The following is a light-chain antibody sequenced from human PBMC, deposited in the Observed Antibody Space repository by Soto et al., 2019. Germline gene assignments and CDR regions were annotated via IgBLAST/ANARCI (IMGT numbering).Light chain of an antibody. V-gene: IGKV1-5*03. CDR3: QQYNRFNWT. J-gene: IGKJ1*01. CDR1: QTISSW. CDR2: KAS. Sequence: DIQMTHSPSTLSASVGDRVTIICRASQTISSWLAWYQQKGGQAPKLLISKASILDSGVPSRFSGSGSGKEFNLTISSLQPEDFATYYCQQYNRFNWTFGQGSKVDIX.